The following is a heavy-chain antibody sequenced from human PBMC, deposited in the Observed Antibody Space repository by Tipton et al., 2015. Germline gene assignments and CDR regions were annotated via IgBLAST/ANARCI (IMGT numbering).Heavy chain of an antibody. CDR2: ISSSGGTL. D-gene: IGHD2-15*01. J-gene: IGHJ6*02. CDR1: GFTVSGDY. Sequence: SLRLSCAASGFTVSGDYMSWVRQAPGKGLEWVSYISSSGGTLYYADSVKGRFTISRDNAKKSLYLQMNSLRDEDTAVYYCARFDCSGGNCYSDGMDVWGQGTTVTVSS. CDR3: ARFDCSGGNCYSDGMDV. V-gene: IGHV3-11*04.